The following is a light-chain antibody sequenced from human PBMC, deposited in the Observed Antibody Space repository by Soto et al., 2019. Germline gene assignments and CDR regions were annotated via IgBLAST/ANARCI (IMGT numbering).Light chain of an antibody. J-gene: IGKJ4*01. V-gene: IGKV3-20*01. CDR1: QSVSSSY. CDR3: QQYGTSGALT. CDR2: GAS. Sequence: EIVLTQSPGTLSLSPGERATLSCRASQSVSSSYLAWYQQKPGQAPRLLIYGASSRATGIPDRFSGSGSGTDFTLTINRLEPEDFAVYYCQQYGTSGALTFGGGTKVEIK.